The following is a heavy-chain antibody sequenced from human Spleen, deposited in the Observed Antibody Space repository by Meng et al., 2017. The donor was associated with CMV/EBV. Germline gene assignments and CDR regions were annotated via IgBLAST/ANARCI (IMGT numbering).Heavy chain of an antibody. J-gene: IGHJ6*02. CDR3: VRGSDFRYGMDV. Sequence: GSLRLSCVASGFIFISDTMNWVRQAPGKGLEWVSSISSRMGFTYYADSVKGRFTISRDDAQNSVHLQMNSLRVEDTAIYYCVRGSDFRYGMDVWGQGTSVTVSS. V-gene: IGHV3-21*01. CDR1: GFIFISDT. CDR2: ISSRMGFT. D-gene: IGHD3-3*01.